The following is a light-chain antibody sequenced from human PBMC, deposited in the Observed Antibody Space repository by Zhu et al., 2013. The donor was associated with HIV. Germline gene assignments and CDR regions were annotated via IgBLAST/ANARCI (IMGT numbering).Light chain of an antibody. CDR1: QSVPSNY. V-gene: IGKV3-20*01. J-gene: IGKJ2*01. CDR2: GTS. Sequence: EIVLTQSPGTLSLSPGERATLSCRASQSVPSNYLAWYQQKPGQTPRLLIFGTSSRATGIPDRFSGSGSGTDFTLTISRLEPEDFAVYYCQQYGSSPYTFGLGDQ. CDR3: QQYGSSPYT.